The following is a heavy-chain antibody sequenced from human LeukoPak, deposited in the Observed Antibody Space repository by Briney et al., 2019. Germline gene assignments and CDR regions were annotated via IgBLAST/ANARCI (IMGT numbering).Heavy chain of an antibody. J-gene: IGHJ4*02. CDR1: GGSISSSNW. Sequence: SETLSLTCAVSGGSISSSNWWSWVRQPPGKGLEWIGEIYHSGSTNYNPPLKSRVTISVDKSKNQFSLKLSSVTAADTAVYYCARVIVMVRGVIQSHYFDYWGQGTLVTVSS. CDR2: IYHSGST. D-gene: IGHD3-10*01. CDR3: ARVIVMVRGVIQSHYFDY. V-gene: IGHV4-4*02.